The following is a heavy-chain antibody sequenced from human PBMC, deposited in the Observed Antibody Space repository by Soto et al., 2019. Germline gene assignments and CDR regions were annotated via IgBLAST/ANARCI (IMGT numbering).Heavy chain of an antibody. J-gene: IGHJ4*02. D-gene: IGHD4-17*01. Sequence: QVQLQESGPGLVKPSQTLSLTCTVSGGSISSGGYYWSWIRQHPGKGLEWIGYIYYSGSTYYNPSLKSRVNISVDTSKNQFSLKLSSVPAAATAVYYCARSPDATVTAFACWGQGTLVTVSS. CDR1: GGSISSGGYY. CDR3: ARSPDATVTAFAC. CDR2: IYYSGST. V-gene: IGHV4-31*03.